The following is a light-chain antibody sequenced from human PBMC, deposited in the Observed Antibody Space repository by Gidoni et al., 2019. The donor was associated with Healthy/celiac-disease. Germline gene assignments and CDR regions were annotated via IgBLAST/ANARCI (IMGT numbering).Light chain of an antibody. J-gene: IGKJ4*01. CDR1: QSVSSY. Sequence: EIVLTQSPATLSLSPGERATLSCRARQSVSSYLAWYQQKPGQAPRLLIYDASNRATGISARFSGSGSGTDFTLTISSLEPEDFAVYYCQQRSNWLTFGGGTKVEIK. CDR2: DAS. V-gene: IGKV3-11*01. CDR3: QQRSNWLT.